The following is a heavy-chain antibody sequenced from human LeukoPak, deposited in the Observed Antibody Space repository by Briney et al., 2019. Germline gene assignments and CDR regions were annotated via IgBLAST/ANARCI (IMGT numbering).Heavy chain of an antibody. CDR2: INHSGIT. CDR3: ARHSTYYYDSSGYYPKYYYGMDV. J-gene: IGHJ6*02. Sequence: SETLSLTCAVYGGSFSGYYWSWIRQPPGKGLEWIGEINHSGITNYNPSLKSRVTISVDTSKNQFSLKLSSVTAADTAVYYCARHSTYYYDSSGYYPKYYYGMDVWGQGTTVTVSS. CDR1: GGSFSGYY. D-gene: IGHD3-22*01. V-gene: IGHV4-34*01.